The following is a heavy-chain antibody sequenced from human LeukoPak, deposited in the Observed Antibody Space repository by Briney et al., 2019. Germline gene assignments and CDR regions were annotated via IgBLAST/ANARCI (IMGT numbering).Heavy chain of an antibody. D-gene: IGHD1-26*01. CDR3: ARDVGIVGASSWFDP. Sequence: PSETPSLTCTVSGGSISSYYWSWIRQPPGKGREWIGYIYYSGSTNYNPPLKSRVTISVDTSKNQFSLKLSSVTAADTAVYYCARDVGIVGASSWFDPWGQGTLVTVSS. V-gene: IGHV4-59*01. CDR2: IYYSGST. J-gene: IGHJ5*02. CDR1: GGSISSYY.